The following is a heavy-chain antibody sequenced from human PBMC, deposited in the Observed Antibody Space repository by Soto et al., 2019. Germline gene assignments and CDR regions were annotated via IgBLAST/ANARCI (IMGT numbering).Heavy chain of an antibody. D-gene: IGHD3-10*01. CDR2: IYHSGST. CDR1: GGSLSSGGYS. V-gene: IGHV4-30-2*01. J-gene: IGHJ3*01. CDR3: AGEYGSESYYAGDAFDL. Sequence: QLQLQESGSGLVKPSQTLSLTCADSGGSLSSGGYSRSWIRQPPGKGLEWMGYIYHSGSTNYHPSLKSRVTLSVDRSKNRCSQKQSSGTAADRAVYYCAGEYGSESYYAGDAFDLWGQGTMVTV.